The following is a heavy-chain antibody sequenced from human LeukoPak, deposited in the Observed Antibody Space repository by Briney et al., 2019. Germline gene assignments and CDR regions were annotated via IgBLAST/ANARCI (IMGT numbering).Heavy chain of an antibody. CDR1: GGTFSSYA. Sequence: ASVKVSCKASGGTFSSYAISWVRQAPGQGLEWMGWINPNSGGTNYAQKFQGRVTMTRDTSISTAYMELSRLRSDDTAVYYCARIPKGSGTFDYWGQGTLVTVSS. V-gene: IGHV1-2*02. CDR2: INPNSGGT. J-gene: IGHJ4*02. D-gene: IGHD3-10*01. CDR3: ARIPKGSGTFDY.